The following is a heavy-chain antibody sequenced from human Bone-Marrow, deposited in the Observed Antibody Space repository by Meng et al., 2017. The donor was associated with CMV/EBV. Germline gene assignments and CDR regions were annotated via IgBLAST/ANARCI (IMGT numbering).Heavy chain of an antibody. CDR2: IIPFLGIA. CDR3: SGLGDFWRGYSYYYYGMDV. D-gene: IGHD3-3*01. CDR1: SGSFSSYA. V-gene: IGHV1-69*10. J-gene: IGHJ6*02. Sequence: SAKDSCKAASGSFSSYAISWVRQAPGQGLEWMGGIIPFLGIAKYAQKFQGRVTITADKSTSTAYMELSSLRSEDTAVYYCSGLGDFWRGYSYYYYGMDVWGQGTTVTVSS.